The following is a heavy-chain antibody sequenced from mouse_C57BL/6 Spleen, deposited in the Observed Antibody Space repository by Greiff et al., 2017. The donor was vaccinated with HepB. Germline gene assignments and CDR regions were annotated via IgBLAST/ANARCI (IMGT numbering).Heavy chain of an antibody. CDR2: IDPSDSYT. V-gene: IGHV1-69*01. CDR3: ARGRPYWYFDV. J-gene: IGHJ1*03. Sequence: VQLQQPGAELVMPGASVKLSCKASGYTFTSYWMHWVKQRPGQGLEWIGEIDPSDSYTNYNQKFKGKSTLTVDKSSSTADMQLSSLTSEDSAVYYCARGRPYWYFDVWGTGTTVTVSS. CDR1: GYTFTSYW. D-gene: IGHD2-12*01.